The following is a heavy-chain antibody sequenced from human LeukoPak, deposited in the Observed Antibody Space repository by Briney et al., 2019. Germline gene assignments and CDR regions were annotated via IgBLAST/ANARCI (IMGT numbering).Heavy chain of an antibody. CDR2: INPSGGST. Sequence: GASVKVSCNASGYTFTSYYMHWVRQAPGQGLEWMGIINPSGGSTSYAQKFQGRVTMTRDTSTSTVYMELSSLRSEDTAVYYCARGYCSGGSCYYYYMDVWGKGTTVTISS. CDR3: ARGYCSGGSCYYYYMDV. D-gene: IGHD2-15*01. CDR1: GYTFTSYY. V-gene: IGHV1-46*01. J-gene: IGHJ6*03.